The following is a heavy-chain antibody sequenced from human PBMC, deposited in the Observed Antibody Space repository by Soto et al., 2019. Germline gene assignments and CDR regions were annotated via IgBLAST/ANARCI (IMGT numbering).Heavy chain of an antibody. Sequence: TLSLTCTVSGGSISSYYWSWIRQPPGKGLEWIGYIYYSGSTNYNPSLKSRVTISVDTSKNQFSLKLSSVTAADTAVYYCARHRDGYNYGIDYWGQGTLVTVSS. D-gene: IGHD5-12*01. J-gene: IGHJ4*02. CDR2: IYYSGST. V-gene: IGHV4-59*08. CDR3: ARHRDGYNYGIDY. CDR1: GGSISSYY.